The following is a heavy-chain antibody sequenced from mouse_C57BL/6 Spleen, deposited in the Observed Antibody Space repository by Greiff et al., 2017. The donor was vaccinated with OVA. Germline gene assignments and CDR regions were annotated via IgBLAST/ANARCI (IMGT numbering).Heavy chain of an antibody. J-gene: IGHJ1*03. V-gene: IGHV1-81*01. CDR1: GYTFTSYG. CDR2: IYPRSGNT. D-gene: IGHD1-1*01. Sequence: VKLMESGAELARPGASVKLSCKASGYTFTSYGISWVKQRTGQGLEWIGEIYPRSGNTYYNEKFKGKATLTADKSSSTAYMELRSLTSEDSAVYFCARLLRSHWYFDVWGTGTTVTVAS. CDR3: ARLLRSHWYFDV.